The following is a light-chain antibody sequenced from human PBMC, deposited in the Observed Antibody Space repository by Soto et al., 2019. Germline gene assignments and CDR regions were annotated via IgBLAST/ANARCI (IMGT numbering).Light chain of an antibody. CDR3: QQSYSSPFT. CDR1: QSISTY. V-gene: IGKV1-39*01. CDR2: PAS. J-gene: IGKJ3*01. Sequence: DIQMTQSPSSLSASVGDRVTITCRASQSISTYLNWYQQKPGKAPKLLIFPASTLQSGVPSRFRGSGSGTDFTLTISSLQPEDFATYYCQQSYSSPFTFGPGTTVDIK.